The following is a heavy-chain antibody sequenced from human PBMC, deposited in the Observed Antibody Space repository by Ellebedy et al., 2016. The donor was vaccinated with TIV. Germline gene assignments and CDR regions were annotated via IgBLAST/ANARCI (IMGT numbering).Heavy chain of an antibody. CDR2: ISHSGST. CDR3: ASGETQFFFDD. J-gene: IGHJ4*02. V-gene: IGHV4-4*02. Sequence: SETLSLXXVVSDGSIRSNKWWTWVRRPPGKGLEWIGEISHSGSTNYNPPLKSRVSISLDKSMNQFSLKLTSVTAADTALYYCASGETQFFFDDWGQGTLVTVSS. CDR1: DGSIRSNKW.